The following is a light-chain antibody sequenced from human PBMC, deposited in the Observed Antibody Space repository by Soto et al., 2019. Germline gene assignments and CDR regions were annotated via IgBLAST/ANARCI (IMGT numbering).Light chain of an antibody. CDR2: DVS. Sequence: SALPQPASVSGSPGQSITISCTGTSSDVGGYNYVSWYQQHPGKAPKLLIYDVSNRPSGVSNRFSGSKSGNTASLTISGLQAEDEADDYCSSYTSSRTLVFGGGTKLTVL. CDR1: SSDVGGYNY. CDR3: SSYTSSRTLV. V-gene: IGLV2-14*01. J-gene: IGLJ3*02.